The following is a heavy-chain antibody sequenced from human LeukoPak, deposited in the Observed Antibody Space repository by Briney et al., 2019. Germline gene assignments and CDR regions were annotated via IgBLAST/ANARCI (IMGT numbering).Heavy chain of an antibody. CDR3: AKSKTGTTTADAFDI. J-gene: IGHJ3*02. CDR2: IYTSGST. V-gene: IGHV4-4*07. D-gene: IGHD1-1*01. Sequence: SETLSLTCTVSGGSISSYYWSWIRQPARKGLEWIGRIYTSGSTNYNPSLKSRVTISVDTSRNQFSLKLSSVTAADTAVYYCAKSKTGTTTADAFDIWGQGARITVSS. CDR1: GGSISSYY.